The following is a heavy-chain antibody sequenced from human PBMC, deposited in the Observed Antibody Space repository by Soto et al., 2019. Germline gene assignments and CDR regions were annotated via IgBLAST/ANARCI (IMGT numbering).Heavy chain of an antibody. V-gene: IGHV4-39*01. CDR2: ISYSGTT. J-gene: IGHJ3*02. CDR1: GVSITSTSRY. CDR3: PAIIGSGGSTYYADSVKGLFTISRDNSKITLYLQMNSLRAEDTVVYYCVKVRVYGSGIPGAFEI. Sequence: SETLSLTCTGSGVSITSTSRYWGWIRQSPGKGLEWIASISYSGTTSYNPSLKGRVPISAVTSKNQVSLLLSSVTATDPALDFVPAIIGSGGSTYYADSVKGLFTISRDNSKITLYLQMNSLRAEDTVVYYCVKVRVYGSGIPGAFEIRGQGTMVTGSS. D-gene: IGHD2-15*01.